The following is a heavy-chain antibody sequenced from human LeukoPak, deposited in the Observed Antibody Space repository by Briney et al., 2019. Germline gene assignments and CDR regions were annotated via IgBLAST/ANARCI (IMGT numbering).Heavy chain of an antibody. D-gene: IGHD3-10*01. CDR2: IYPGDSDT. Sequence: GESLKISCKGSGYSFTSYWIGWVRQMPGKGLEWMGIIYPGDSDTRYSPSFQGQVTISVDKSISTAYLQWSSLKASDTAMYYCASPYYYGSGSYYDAFDIWGQGTMVTVSS. CDR1: GYSFTSYW. CDR3: ASPYYYGSGSYYDAFDI. J-gene: IGHJ3*02. V-gene: IGHV5-51*01.